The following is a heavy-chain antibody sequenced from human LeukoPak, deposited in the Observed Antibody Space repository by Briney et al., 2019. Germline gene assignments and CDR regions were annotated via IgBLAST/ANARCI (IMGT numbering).Heavy chain of an antibody. CDR1: GFAFSSYA. D-gene: IGHD1-26*01. J-gene: IGHJ3*02. Sequence: GGSLRLSCGASGFAFSSYAVGWVRQAPRKGLEWVSAIGPGDDTHYADSVKGRFTISRDNSKNTLYLQMNSLRAEDTAVYYCAKDRRWVVGAKRGAAWFVDAFDIWGQGTMVTVSS. CDR2: IGPGDDT. V-gene: IGHV3-23*01. CDR3: AKDRRWVVGAKRGAAWFVDAFDI.